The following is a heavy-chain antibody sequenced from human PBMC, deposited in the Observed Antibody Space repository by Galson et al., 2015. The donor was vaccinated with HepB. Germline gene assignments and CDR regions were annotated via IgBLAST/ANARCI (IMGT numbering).Heavy chain of an antibody. CDR3: ASGGYSYGSGFDY. CDR2: INPGGGST. V-gene: IGHV1-46*01. J-gene: IGHJ4*02. Sequence: SVKVSCKASGYTFTSYYMHWVRQAPGQGLEWMGIINPGGGSTSYAQKFQGRVTMTRDTSTSTVYMELSSLRSEDTAVYYCASGGYSYGSGFDYWGQGTLVTVSS. D-gene: IGHD5-18*01. CDR1: GYTFTSYY.